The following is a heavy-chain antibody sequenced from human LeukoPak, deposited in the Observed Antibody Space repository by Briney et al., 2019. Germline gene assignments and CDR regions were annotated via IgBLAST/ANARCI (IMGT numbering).Heavy chain of an antibody. Sequence: GGSLRLSCAASGFTFSRYNMNWVRQAPGKGLEWISYLSSTSSTIYSADSVKGRFTISRDNAKNSLHLQMNSLRAEDTAVYYCARAYRDVIFDYWGQGILVTVSS. CDR3: ARAYRDVIFDY. CDR2: LSSTSSTI. CDR1: GFTFSRYN. V-gene: IGHV3-48*04. D-gene: IGHD5-24*01. J-gene: IGHJ4*02.